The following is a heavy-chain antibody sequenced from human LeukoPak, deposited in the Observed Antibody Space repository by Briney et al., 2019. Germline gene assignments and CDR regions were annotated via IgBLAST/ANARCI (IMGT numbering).Heavy chain of an antibody. CDR2: IYHSGST. J-gene: IGHJ4*02. Sequence: SETLSLTCTVSGYSISSGYYWGWIRQPPGKGLEWIGSIYHSGSTYYNPSLKSRVTISVDTSKNQFSLKLSSVTAADTAVYYCASYCSSTSCYTGFDYWGQGTLVTVSS. V-gene: IGHV4-38-2*02. CDR1: GYSISSGYY. D-gene: IGHD2-2*02. CDR3: ASYCSSTSCYTGFDY.